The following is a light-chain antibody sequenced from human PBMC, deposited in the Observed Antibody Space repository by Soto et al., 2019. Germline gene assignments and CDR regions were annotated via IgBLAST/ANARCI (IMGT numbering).Light chain of an antibody. Sequence: IQLTQSPSSLSASVGDRVTITCRASQGISSYLAWYQQKPGKAPKLLIYKASTLKSGVPSRFSGSGSGTEFTLTISSLQPEDFATYYCQQYKSYSRMFGQGTKVDIK. CDR2: KAS. J-gene: IGKJ1*01. CDR3: QQYKSYSRM. V-gene: IGKV1-9*01. CDR1: QGISSY.